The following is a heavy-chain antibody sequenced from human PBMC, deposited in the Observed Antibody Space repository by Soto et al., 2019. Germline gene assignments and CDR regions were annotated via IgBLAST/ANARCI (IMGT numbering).Heavy chain of an antibody. CDR3: SRAGILTTPYYIDY. V-gene: IGHV3-72*01. CDR1: GFTFSDHY. J-gene: IGHJ4*01. Sequence: GGSLRLSCAALGFTFSDHYMDWVRQAPGKGLEWVGRIRNKANSYTTEYAASVKGRFTISRDDSKNLLFLQMFSLKTEDTAVYYCSRAGILTTPYYIDYWGQGTLVTVSS. CDR2: IRNKANSYTT. D-gene: IGHD2-21*01.